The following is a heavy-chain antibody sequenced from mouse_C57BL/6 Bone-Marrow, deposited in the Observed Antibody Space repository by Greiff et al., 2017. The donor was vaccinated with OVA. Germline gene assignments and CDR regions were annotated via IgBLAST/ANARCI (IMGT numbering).Heavy chain of an antibody. CDR1: GYTFTSYW. CDR2: IDPSDSYT. J-gene: IGHJ2*01. CDR3: ARSFITTVVATRYFDY. Sequence: QVQLQQSGAELVMPGASVKLSCKASGYTFTSYWMHWVKQRPGQGLEWIGEIDPSDSYTNYNQKFKGKSTLTVDKSSSTAYMQLSSLTSEDSAVYYCARSFITTVVATRYFDYWGQGTTLTVSS. V-gene: IGHV1-69*01. D-gene: IGHD1-1*01.